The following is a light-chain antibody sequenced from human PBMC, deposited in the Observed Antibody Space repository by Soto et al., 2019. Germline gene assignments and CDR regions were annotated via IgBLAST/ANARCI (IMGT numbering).Light chain of an antibody. CDR3: QQYGRSWWT. Sequence: EIVLTQSPGTLSLSPGEGATLSCRTSQSVSSSYLAWYQQKPGQAPRLLIYGASSRATGIPDRFSGSGSGTDFTLTISRLESEDFAVYYCQQYGRSWWTFGQGTKVEIK. J-gene: IGKJ1*01. CDR1: QSVSSSY. V-gene: IGKV3-20*01. CDR2: GAS.